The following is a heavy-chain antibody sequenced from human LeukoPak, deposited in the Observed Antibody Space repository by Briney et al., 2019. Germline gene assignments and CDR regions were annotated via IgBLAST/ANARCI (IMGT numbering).Heavy chain of an antibody. CDR1: GFTFSSYA. D-gene: IGHD3-10*01. CDR3: ANIRWGFGELLQGPFDY. Sequence: QSGGSLRLSCAASGFTFSSYAMSWVRQAPGKGLEWVSAISGSGGSTYYADSVKGRFTISRDNSKNTLYLQMNSLRAEDTAVYYCANIRWGFGELLQGPFDYWGQGTLVTVSS. V-gene: IGHV3-23*01. J-gene: IGHJ4*02. CDR2: ISGSGGST.